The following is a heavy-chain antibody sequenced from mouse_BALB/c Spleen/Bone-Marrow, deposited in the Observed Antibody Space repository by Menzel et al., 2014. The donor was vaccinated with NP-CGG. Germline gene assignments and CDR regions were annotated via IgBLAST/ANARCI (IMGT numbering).Heavy chain of an antibody. CDR1: GYTFTSYW. CDR2: IYPGNSDT. CDR3: TILARNYFDY. Sequence: EVKLMESGTVLARPGASVKMSCKASGYTFTSYWMHWVKQRPGQGLEWIGTIYPGNSDTTYNQKFKGKAKLTAVTSTSTAYMELSSLTNEDSAVYYCTILARNYFDYWGQGTTLTVSS. V-gene: IGHV1-5*01. J-gene: IGHJ2*01.